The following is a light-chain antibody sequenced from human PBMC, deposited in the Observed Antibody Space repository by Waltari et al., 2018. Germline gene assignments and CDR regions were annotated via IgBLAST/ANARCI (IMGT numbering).Light chain of an antibody. CDR2: KDN. CDR1: ALPRQN. V-gene: IGLV3-25*03. CDR3: QSTDSSGTSWV. J-gene: IGLJ3*02. Sequence: SYELTQPPSVSVSPAQTARISCTGGALPRQNVYWYQQKPGQAPILVIYKDNDRPSGIAERFSGSSSGTTVTLTISGVQAEDEADYYCQSTDSSGTSWVFGGGTKLTVL.